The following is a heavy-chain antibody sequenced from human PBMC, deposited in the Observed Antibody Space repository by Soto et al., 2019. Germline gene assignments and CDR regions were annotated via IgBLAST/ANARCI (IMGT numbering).Heavy chain of an antibody. CDR2: ISWNSGSI. D-gene: IGHD1-26*01. CDR1: GFTFDDYA. Sequence: GGSLRLSCAASGFTFDDYAMHWVRQAPGKGLEWVSGISWNSGSIGYADSVKGRFTISRDNAKNSLYLQMNSLRAEDTALYYCAKDTTPNIVGAKNYWGQGTLVTVSS. J-gene: IGHJ4*02. V-gene: IGHV3-9*01. CDR3: AKDTTPNIVGAKNY.